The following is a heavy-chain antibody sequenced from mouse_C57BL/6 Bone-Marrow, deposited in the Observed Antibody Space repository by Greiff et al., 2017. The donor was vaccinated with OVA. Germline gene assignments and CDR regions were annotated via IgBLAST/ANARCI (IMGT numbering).Heavy chain of an antibody. CDR2: IDPSDSET. CDR3: ARLGGNYEY. J-gene: IGHJ2*01. CDR1: GYTFTSYW. D-gene: IGHD2-1*01. Sequence: VKLQQPGAELVRPGSSVKLSCKASGYTFTSYWMHWVKQRPIQGLEWIGNIDPSDSETHYNQKFKDKATLTVDKSSSTAYMQLSSLTSEDSAVYYCARLGGNYEYWGQGTTLTVSS. V-gene: IGHV1-52*01.